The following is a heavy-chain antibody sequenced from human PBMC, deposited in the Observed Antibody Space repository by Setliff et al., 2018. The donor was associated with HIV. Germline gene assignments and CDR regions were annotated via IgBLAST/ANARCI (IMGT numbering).Heavy chain of an antibody. CDR2: IIPIFGTA. V-gene: IGHV1-69*05. CDR3: AREGGYCAGGSCLSLDY. CDR1: GGTFSSYA. D-gene: IGHD2-15*01. J-gene: IGHJ4*02. Sequence: ASVKVSCKASGGTFSSYAINWVRQAPGQGLEWMGGIIPIFGTANYAQKFQGRVTITTDESTSTTYLELSSLRSDDTATYYCAREGGYCAGGSCLSLDYWGQGTLVTVSS.